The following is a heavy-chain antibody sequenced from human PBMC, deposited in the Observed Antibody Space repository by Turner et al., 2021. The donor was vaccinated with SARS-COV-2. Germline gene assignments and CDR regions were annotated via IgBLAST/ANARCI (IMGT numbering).Heavy chain of an antibody. J-gene: IGHJ6*02. Sequence: EVQLVESGGGLIQPGGSLSLPCAASGFIVSSNYMSWVRQAPGKGLEWVSVIYSGGSTYYEDSVKGRFTISRDKSKNTLYLQMNSLRAEDTAVYYCARDLMEVGGMDVWGQGTTVTVSS. V-gene: IGHV3-53*01. CDR1: GFIVSSNY. CDR3: ARDLMEVGGMDV. CDR2: IYSGGST. D-gene: IGHD3-3*01.